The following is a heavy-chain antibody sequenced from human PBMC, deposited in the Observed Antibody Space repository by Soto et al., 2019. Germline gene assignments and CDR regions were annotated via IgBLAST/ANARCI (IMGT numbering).Heavy chain of an antibody. CDR2: ISSDSRYI. J-gene: IGHJ4*02. V-gene: IGHV3-48*02. CDR1: GFTLSNYA. D-gene: IGHD3-22*01. Sequence: PGGSLRLSCAASGFTLSNYAVNWVRQAPGKGLEWVSYISSDSRYIYYGDSVKGRFTISRDNARNSVYLQMNSLRDEDTAVYYCARGRRGAPADSSAPGYWGQGSLVTVSS. CDR3: ARGRRGAPADSSAPGY.